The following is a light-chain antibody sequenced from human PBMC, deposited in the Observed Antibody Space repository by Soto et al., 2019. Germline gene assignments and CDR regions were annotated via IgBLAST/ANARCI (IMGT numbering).Light chain of an antibody. CDR2: DVN. J-gene: IGLJ2*01. CDR1: SSDIGAYNF. Sequence: QSALTQPASVSGSPGQSITISCTGTSSDIGAYNFVSWYQQHPGKAPKLMLYDVNIRPSGVSNRISGSKSGNTSSLTISRLQAADEADYYCTSWTTSTTMIFGGGTKLTVL. V-gene: IGLV2-14*03. CDR3: TSWTTSTTMI.